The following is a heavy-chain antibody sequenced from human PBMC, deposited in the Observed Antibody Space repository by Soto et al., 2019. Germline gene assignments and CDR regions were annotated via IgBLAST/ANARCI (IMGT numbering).Heavy chain of an antibody. D-gene: IGHD5-12*01. CDR3: ARVSVDVPE. J-gene: IGHJ4*02. Sequence: QLVQSGAEVKKPGASVKVSCKTSGPTLIAYYIHWVRQAPGQGLEWMGWIDPKSGGTTYEQKFLGRVTMTRDASINTAYMELNRLTSHDTAVYYCARVSVDVPEWGQGTLLTVSS. CDR1: GPTLIAYY. CDR2: IDPKSGGT. V-gene: IGHV1-2*02.